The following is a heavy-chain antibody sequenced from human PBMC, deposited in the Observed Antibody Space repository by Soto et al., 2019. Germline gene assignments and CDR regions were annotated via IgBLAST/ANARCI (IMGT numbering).Heavy chain of an antibody. CDR2: IYPGDSDT. Sequence: HGESLKISCKGSGYSFTSYWIGWVRQMPGKGLEWMGIIYPGDSDTRYSPSFQGQVTISADKSISTAYLQWSSLKASDTAMYYCARPSSGYYYGMDVWGQGTTVTVSS. CDR1: GYSFTSYW. D-gene: IGHD3-22*01. CDR3: ARPSSGYYYGMDV. J-gene: IGHJ6*02. V-gene: IGHV5-51*01.